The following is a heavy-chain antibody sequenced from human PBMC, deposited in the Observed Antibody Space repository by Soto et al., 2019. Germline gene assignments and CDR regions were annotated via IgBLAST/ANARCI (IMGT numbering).Heavy chain of an antibody. V-gene: IGHV3-7*01. CDR2: IKQDGSEK. D-gene: IGHD3-22*01. CDR3: ARGGTSMIVVGAFDD. CDR1: GFAFSNYW. J-gene: IGHJ4*02. Sequence: EVQLVESGGGLVQPGGSLRLSCAASGFAFSNYWMSWVRQAPGKGLEWVATIKQDGSEKYYVDSVKGRFTISRDKAKNSLSLQMNSLRAEDTAVYHCARGGTSMIVVGAFDDWGQGALVTVSS.